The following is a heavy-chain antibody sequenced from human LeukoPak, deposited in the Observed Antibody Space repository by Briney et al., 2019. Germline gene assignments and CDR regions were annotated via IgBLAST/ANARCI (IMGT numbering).Heavy chain of an antibody. J-gene: IGHJ5*02. V-gene: IGHV3-23*01. D-gene: IGHD2-2*01. Sequence: PGGSPRLSCAATGFTFSSYAMSWVRRAPGKGLGWVSAISGSGGSTYYADSVKGRFTISRDNSKNTLYLQMNSLRAEDTAVYYCAKAAVGTAAREGWFDPWGQGTLVTVSS. CDR3: AKAAVGTAAREGWFDP. CDR1: GFTFSSYA. CDR2: ISGSGGST.